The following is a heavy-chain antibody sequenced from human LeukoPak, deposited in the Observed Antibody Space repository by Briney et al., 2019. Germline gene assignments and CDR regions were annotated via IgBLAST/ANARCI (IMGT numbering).Heavy chain of an antibody. Sequence: GGSLRLSCAASGFTFSNAWMSWVRQAPGKGLEWVGRIKSKTDGGTTDYAAPVKGRFTISRDDSKNTLYLQMNSLKTEDTAVYYCYTGITVSTYGMDVWGQGTTVTVSS. J-gene: IGHJ6*02. V-gene: IGHV3-15*01. CDR1: GFTFSNAW. CDR2: IKSKTDGGTT. CDR3: YTGITVSTYGMDV. D-gene: IGHD4-17*01.